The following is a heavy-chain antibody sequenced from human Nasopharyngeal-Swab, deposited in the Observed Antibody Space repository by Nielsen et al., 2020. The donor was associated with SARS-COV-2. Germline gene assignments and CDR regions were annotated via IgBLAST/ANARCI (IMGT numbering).Heavy chain of an antibody. V-gene: IGHV4-59*08. J-gene: IGHJ6*02. CDR1: GGSIRNSY. CDR2: IYSSGST. Sequence: SETLSLTCTVSGGSIRNSYWSWIRQPPGKGLEWIGHIYSSGSTNSNPSLKSRVTISVDTSRNQFSLKPSSVTAADTAVYYCARHGADCTNGVCQTYFYFRMDVWGQGTTVSVSS. D-gene: IGHD2-8*01. CDR3: ARHGADCTNGVCQTYFYFRMDV.